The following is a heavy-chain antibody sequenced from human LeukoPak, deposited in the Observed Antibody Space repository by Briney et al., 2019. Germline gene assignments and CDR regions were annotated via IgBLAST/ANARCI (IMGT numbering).Heavy chain of an antibody. CDR3: ARALPDAYYYYYYYMDV. CDR1: GGSISSSSYY. J-gene: IGHJ6*03. V-gene: IGHV4-39*07. Sequence: SETLSLTCTVSGGSISSSSYYWGWIRQPPGKGLEWIGSIYYSGSTNYKSSLKSRVTISVDTSKNQFSLKLGSVTAADTAVYYCARALPDAYYYYYYYMDVWGKGTTVTISS. CDR2: IYYSGST. D-gene: IGHD2-2*01.